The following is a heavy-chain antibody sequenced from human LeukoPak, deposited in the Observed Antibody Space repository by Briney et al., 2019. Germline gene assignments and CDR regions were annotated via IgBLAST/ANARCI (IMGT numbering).Heavy chain of an antibody. CDR3: SSTISYYDSSGYYYVYLDY. D-gene: IGHD3-22*01. V-gene: IGHV3-30*04. CDR1: GFTFSNYA. Sequence: GRSLRLSCAASGFTFSNYAMHWVRQAPGKGLEWVAVISYDGSNKYYADSVKGRFTISRDNSKNTLYLQMNSLRAEDTAVYYCSSTISYYDSSGYYYVYLDYWGQGTLVTVSS. CDR2: ISYDGSNK. J-gene: IGHJ4*02.